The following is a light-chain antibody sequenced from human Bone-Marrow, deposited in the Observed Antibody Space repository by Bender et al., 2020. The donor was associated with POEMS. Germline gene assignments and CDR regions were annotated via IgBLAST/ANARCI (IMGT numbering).Light chain of an antibody. CDR3: QAWDITAWV. CDR1: TLGDRF. V-gene: IGLV3-1*01. Sequence: SYDLTQPPSVSVSPGQTATISCSGDTLGDRFVSWYQQRPGQSPVLVIYRDVQRPSGIPARFSGSSSVNTDTLTITETQAMDEAVYYGQAWDITAWVFGGGTTLTVL. J-gene: IGLJ2*01. CDR2: RDV.